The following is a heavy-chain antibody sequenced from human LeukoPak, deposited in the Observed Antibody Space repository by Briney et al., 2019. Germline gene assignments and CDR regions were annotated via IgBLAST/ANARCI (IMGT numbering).Heavy chain of an antibody. D-gene: IGHD5-12*01. Sequence: SEALSLTCTVSGGSISSYYWSWIRQPPGKGLEWIGYIYYSGSTNYNPSLKSRVTISVDTSKNQFSLKLSSVTAADTAVYYCARQTDWVATTSFDYWGQGTLVTVSS. CDR3: ARQTDWVATTSFDY. CDR1: GGSISSYY. CDR2: IYYSGST. V-gene: IGHV4-59*08. J-gene: IGHJ4*02.